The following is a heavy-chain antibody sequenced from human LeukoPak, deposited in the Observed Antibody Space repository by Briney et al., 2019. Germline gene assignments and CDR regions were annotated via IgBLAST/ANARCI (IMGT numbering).Heavy chain of an antibody. D-gene: IGHD1-26*01. J-gene: IGHJ4*02. Sequence: GASVKVSCKASGYTFTTTYINWVRQAPGQGLEWMGWISAYNGKTSYAQKFQGRVTMTTDSSTNTAYMDLTSLRSGDTAVYYCARGGTYYPCIDCWGQGTLVTVSS. CDR1: GYTFTTTY. CDR3: ARGGTYYPCIDC. V-gene: IGHV1-18*01. CDR2: ISAYNGKT.